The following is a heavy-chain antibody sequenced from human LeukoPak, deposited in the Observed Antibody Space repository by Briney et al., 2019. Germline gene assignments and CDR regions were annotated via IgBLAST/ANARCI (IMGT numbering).Heavy chain of an antibody. CDR2: IYYSGST. V-gene: IGHV4-59*01. CDR1: GGSFSGYY. J-gene: IGHJ4*02. D-gene: IGHD3-22*01. CDR3: ARGVGTSAGMIVEFDY. Sequence: SETLSLTCAVYGGSFSGYYWSWIRQPPGKGLEWIGYIYYSGSTNYNPSLKSRVTISVDTSKNQFSLKLSSVTAADTAVYYCARGVGTSAGMIVEFDYWGQGTLVTVSS.